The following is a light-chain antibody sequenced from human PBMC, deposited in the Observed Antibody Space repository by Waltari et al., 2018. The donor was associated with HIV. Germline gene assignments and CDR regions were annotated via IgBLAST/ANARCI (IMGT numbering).Light chain of an antibody. J-gene: IGKJ4*01. CDR2: DAT. V-gene: IGKV3-11*01. Sequence: EIVLTQSLATLSLSPGERATLYCRASQSVSNYFAWYQQKPGQAPSLLIYDATPRALGIPARFSGSGSGTDFTLTISSLEPEDFAFYYCQQRSNWPLTFGGGTKVEIK. CDR3: QQRSNWPLT. CDR1: QSVSNY.